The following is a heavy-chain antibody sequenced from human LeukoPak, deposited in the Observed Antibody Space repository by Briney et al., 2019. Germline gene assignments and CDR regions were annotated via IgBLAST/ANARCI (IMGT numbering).Heavy chain of an antibody. Sequence: GGSLRLSCAASGFTFSSYAMSWIRQPPGKGLEWVSAIRGCGGSTYNADSVKGRFNISRDNSKNTLYLPMLCLRPRDTAVYYCAKGLWMLMGYFDYWGQGTLVTVSS. CDR2: IRGCGGST. D-gene: IGHD2-2*03. V-gene: IGHV3-23*01. J-gene: IGHJ4*02. CDR3: AKGLWMLMGYFDY. CDR1: GFTFSSYA.